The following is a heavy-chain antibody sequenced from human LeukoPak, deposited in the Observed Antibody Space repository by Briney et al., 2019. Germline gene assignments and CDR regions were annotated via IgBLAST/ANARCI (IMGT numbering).Heavy chain of an antibody. CDR2: ISAYNGNT. D-gene: IGHD3-22*01. V-gene: IGHV1-18*01. J-gene: IGHJ4*02. Sequence: ASVKVSCKASGYTFTSYGISWVRQAPGQGLEWMGWISAYNGNTNYAQKLQGRVTMTTDTSTSTAYMELRSLRSDDTAVYYCARVRPTTYSSGYYYVDYWGQGTLDTVSS. CDR3: ARVRPTTYSSGYYYVDY. CDR1: GYTFTSYG.